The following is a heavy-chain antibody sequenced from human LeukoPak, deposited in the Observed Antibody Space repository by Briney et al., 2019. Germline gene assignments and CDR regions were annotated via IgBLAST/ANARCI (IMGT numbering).Heavy chain of an antibody. J-gene: IGHJ4*02. CDR2: INPSGGST. CDR3: ARELVVAGGFDY. Sequence: ASVKVSCKASGYTFTNYDINWVRQAPGQGLEWMGIINPSGGSTSYAQKFQGRVTLTMDTSTSTVYMELSSLRSEDTAVYYCARELVVAGGFDYWGQGTLVTVSS. V-gene: IGHV1-46*01. D-gene: IGHD2-15*01. CDR1: GYTFTNYD.